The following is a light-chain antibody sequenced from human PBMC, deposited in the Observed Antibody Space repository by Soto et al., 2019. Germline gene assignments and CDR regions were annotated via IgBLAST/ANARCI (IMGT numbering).Light chain of an antibody. CDR2: DAS. V-gene: IGKV3-11*01. CDR1: QSVSRY. J-gene: IGKJ4*01. Sequence: EIVLTQSPATLSLSPGERATLSCRASQSVSRYLAWSQQKPGQAPRLLIYDASNRATGIPARFSGSGSGTDFTLTISSLEPEDFAVYYCQQRSDWPSTFGGGTKVQIK. CDR3: QQRSDWPST.